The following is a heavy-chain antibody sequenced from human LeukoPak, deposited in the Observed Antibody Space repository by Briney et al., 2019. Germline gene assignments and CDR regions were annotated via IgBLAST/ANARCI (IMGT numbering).Heavy chain of an antibody. Sequence: GGSLRLSCSTSGFTFRSYVMTWVRQAPGKGLEWVANIKQDENKKYYLDSVKGRFTISRDNAKNSLYLQMNSLRAEDTAVYYCARDREFGEFHYYYGMDVWGQGTTVTVSS. CDR3: ARDREFGEFHYYYGMDV. CDR1: GFTFRSYV. CDR2: IKQDENKK. D-gene: IGHD3-10*01. J-gene: IGHJ6*02. V-gene: IGHV3-7*01.